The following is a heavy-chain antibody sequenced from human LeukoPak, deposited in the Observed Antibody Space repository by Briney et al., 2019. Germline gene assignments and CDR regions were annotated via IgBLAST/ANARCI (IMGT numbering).Heavy chain of an antibody. D-gene: IGHD1-7*01. CDR1: GDSVSSDSA. CDR2: TYYRSKWYN. CDR3: ARDSGNYSPHFDY. J-gene: IGHJ4*02. V-gene: IGHV6-1*01. Sequence: HSQTLSLTCAISGDSVSSDSAWNWIRQSPTRGLEWLGRTYYRSKWYNDYALSVKSRMTINPDTSKNQFSLQLNSVSPEDTAVYYCARDSGNYSPHFDYWGQGNLVTVPS.